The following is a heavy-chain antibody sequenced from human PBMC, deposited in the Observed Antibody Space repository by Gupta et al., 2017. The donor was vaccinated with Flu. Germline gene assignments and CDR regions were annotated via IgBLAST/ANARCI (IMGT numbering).Heavy chain of an antibody. Sequence: QVQLQESGPGLVKPSETLSLTCAVSGYSISSGYYWGWIRQPPGKGLEWIGSIYHSGSTYYNPSLKSRVTISVDTSKNQFSLKLSSVTAADTAVYYCAREPPRYCSGGSCYWWFDPWGQGTLVTVSS. J-gene: IGHJ5*02. V-gene: IGHV4-38-2*02. D-gene: IGHD2-15*01. CDR3: AREPPRYCSGGSCYWWFDP. CDR1: GYSISSGYY. CDR2: IYHSGST.